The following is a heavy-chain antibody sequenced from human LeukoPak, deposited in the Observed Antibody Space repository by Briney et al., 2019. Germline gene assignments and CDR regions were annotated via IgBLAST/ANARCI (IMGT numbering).Heavy chain of an antibody. D-gene: IGHD5-18*01. CDR2: IYYSGST. Sequence: SETLSLTCTVSGGSISSYYWSWIRQPPGKGLEWIGYIYYSGSTNYNPSLKSRVTISVYTYKNQFSLKLSSVTAADTAVYYCARVPGSMVRRRPYYFYYWGQGTLVTVSS. V-gene: IGHV4-59*01. CDR1: GGSISSYY. CDR3: ARVPGSMVRRRPYYFYY. J-gene: IGHJ4*02.